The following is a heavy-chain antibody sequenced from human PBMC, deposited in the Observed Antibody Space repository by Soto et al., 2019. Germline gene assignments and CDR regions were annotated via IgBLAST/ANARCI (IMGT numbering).Heavy chain of an antibody. V-gene: IGHV3-13*01. CDR3: ARAGPYGDPFDY. Sequence: GGSLRLSCAASGFTFSSYDMHWVRQATGKGLEWVSAIGTAGDTYYPGSVKGRFTISRENAKNSLYLQMNSLRAGDTAVYYCARAGPYGDPFDYWGQGTLVTVSS. CDR1: GFTFSSYD. CDR2: IGTAGDT. D-gene: IGHD4-17*01. J-gene: IGHJ4*02.